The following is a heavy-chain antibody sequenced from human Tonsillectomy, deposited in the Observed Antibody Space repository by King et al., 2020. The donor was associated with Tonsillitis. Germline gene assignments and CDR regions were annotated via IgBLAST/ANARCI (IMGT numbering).Heavy chain of an antibody. CDR1: GESFSGYY. D-gene: IGHD6-13*01. CDR3: ARGPGSSWYGAYYYYYYMDV. CDR2: INHSGST. Sequence: VQLQQGGAGLLKPSETLSLTCAVYGESFSGYYWSWIRQPPGKGLEWIGEINHSGSTNYNPSLKSRVTISVETSKNQFSLKLSSVTAADTAVYYCARGPGSSWYGAYYYYYYMDVWGKGTTVSVSS. V-gene: IGHV4-34*01. J-gene: IGHJ6*03.